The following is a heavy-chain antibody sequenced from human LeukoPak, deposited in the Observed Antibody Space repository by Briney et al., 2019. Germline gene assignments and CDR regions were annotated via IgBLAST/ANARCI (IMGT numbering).Heavy chain of an antibody. J-gene: IGHJ6*03. CDR1: GFTFSSYG. CDR3: ARDYVVAAHYYYYYYMDV. CDR2: ISYDGSNK. Sequence: GGSLRLSCAASGFTFSSYGMSWVRQAPGKGLEWVAVISYDGSNKYYADSVKGRFTISRDNSKNTLYLQMNSLRAEDTAVYYCARDYVVAAHYYYYYYMDVWGKGTTVTVSS. D-gene: IGHD2-15*01. V-gene: IGHV3-30*03.